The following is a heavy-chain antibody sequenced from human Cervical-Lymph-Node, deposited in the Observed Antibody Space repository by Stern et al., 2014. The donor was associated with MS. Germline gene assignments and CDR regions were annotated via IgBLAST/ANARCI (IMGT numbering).Heavy chain of an antibody. Sequence: QVQLVQSGPGLVKPSATLSLTCTVSGGSVSGYYWRWVRQAPGKQLEYIGRIFTRGSPDSNPSLKSRVSMSVETSSTQFSLQLSSVTAADTAVYFCARVLPAPRTIDYWGQGTLVTVSS. V-gene: IGHV4-4*07. CDR2: IFTRGSP. D-gene: IGHD2-2*01. J-gene: IGHJ4*02. CDR1: GGSVSGYY. CDR3: ARVLPAPRTIDY.